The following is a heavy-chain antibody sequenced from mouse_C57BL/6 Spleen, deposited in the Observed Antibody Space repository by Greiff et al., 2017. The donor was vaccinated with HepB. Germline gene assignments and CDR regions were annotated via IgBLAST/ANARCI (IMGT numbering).Heavy chain of an antibody. J-gene: IGHJ2*01. Sequence: EVKLVESGAELVKPGASVKLSCTASGFNIKDYYMHWVKQRTEQGLEWIGRIDPEDGDTKYTPKFQGKATITADTASNTAYLQLSSLTSEDTAVYYCARSGGRGDFDYWGQGTTLTVSS. V-gene: IGHV14-2*01. CDR1: GFNIKDYY. D-gene: IGHD3-1*01. CDR2: IDPEDGDT. CDR3: ARSGGRGDFDY.